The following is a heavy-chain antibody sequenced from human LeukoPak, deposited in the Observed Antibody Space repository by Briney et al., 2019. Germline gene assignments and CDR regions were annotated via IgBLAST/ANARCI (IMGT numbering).Heavy chain of an antibody. V-gene: IGHV3-66*02. D-gene: IGHD6-6*01. CDR2: IYNGGST. CDR3: ARDGSEYSRSSGYFDY. CDR1: GFSVSSNY. Sequence: PGGSLRLSCAASGFSVSSNYMSWVRQAPGKGLEWVSVIYNGGSTYYADSVKGRFTISRDNSKNTLYLQMNSLRAEDTAVYYCARDGSEYSRSSGYFDYWGQGTLVTVSS. J-gene: IGHJ4*02.